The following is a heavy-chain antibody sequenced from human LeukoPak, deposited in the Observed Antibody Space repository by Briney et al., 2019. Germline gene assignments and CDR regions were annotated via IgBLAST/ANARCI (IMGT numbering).Heavy chain of an antibody. Sequence: GGSLRLSCAVSGFTFSDHYMDWVRQAPGKGLEWVGRSRNKANSYTTQYAASVKGRFTISRDDSKNSLYLQMNSLKTEDTAVYYCARGRYSYFWGQGTLVTVSS. CDR1: GFTFSDHY. CDR3: ARGRYSYF. V-gene: IGHV3-72*01. J-gene: IGHJ4*02. CDR2: SRNKANSYTT. D-gene: IGHD5-18*01.